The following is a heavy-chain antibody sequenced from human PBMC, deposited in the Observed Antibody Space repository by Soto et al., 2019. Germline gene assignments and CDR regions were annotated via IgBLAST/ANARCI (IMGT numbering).Heavy chain of an antibody. V-gene: IGHV3-48*02. J-gene: IGHJ6*02. CDR3: ARVIYGGWSTIKDYYYYAMDV. Sequence: LRLSCAASGFTFSSYDMNWVRQAPGKGLEWVSYISGGSSRIFYADSVKGRFTISRDNAKNSLYLQMNSLRDEDTGVYYCARVIYGGWSTIKDYYYYAMDVWGQGTTVTVSS. D-gene: IGHD5-12*01. CDR1: GFTFSSYD. CDR2: ISGGSSRI.